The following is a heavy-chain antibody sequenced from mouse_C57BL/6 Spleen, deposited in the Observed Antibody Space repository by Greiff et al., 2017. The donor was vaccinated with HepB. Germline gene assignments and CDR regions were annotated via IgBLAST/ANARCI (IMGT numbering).Heavy chain of an antibody. D-gene: IGHD1-1*01. CDR2: IYPSDSET. CDR3: ARRVYYYGSRYYYAMDY. V-gene: IGHV1-61*01. Sequence: VQLQQPGAELVRPGSSVKLSCKASGYTFTSYWMDWVKQRPGQGLEWIGNIYPSDSETHYNQKFKDKATLTVDKSSSTAYMQLSSLTSEDSAVYYCARRVYYYGSRYYYAMDYWGQGTSVTVSS. J-gene: IGHJ4*01. CDR1: GYTFTSYW.